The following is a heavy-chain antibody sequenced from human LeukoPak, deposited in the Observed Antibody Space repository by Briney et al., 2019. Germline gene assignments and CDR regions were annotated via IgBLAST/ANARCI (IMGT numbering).Heavy chain of an antibody. CDR1: GDSVSSNSAA. D-gene: IGHD6-13*01. CDR3: ARGAAAAGDYDYYIDV. J-gene: IGHJ6*03. CDR2: TYYRSKWYN. V-gene: IGHV6-1*01. Sequence: SQTLSLTCAISGDSVSSNSAAWTWIRQSPSRGLEWLGRTYYRSKWYNDYAVSVKSRITINPDTSKNQFSLQLNSVTPEDTAVYYCARGAAAAGDYDYYIDVWGKGTTVTVSS.